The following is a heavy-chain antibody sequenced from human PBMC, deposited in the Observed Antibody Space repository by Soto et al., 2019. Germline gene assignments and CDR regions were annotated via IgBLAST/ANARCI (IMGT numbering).Heavy chain of an antibody. D-gene: IGHD5-12*01. CDR2: VYYTGDT. CDR3: VRQGIDYLQGLLDV. CDR1: SGPSRSHN. Sequence: QVQVQQSGPGLVKPSETLSLTCTVSSGPSRSHNWGWIRQPPGRGLEWIGYVYYTGDTSYNPCLKSRVTTSADPSTNHISLALRSVTAADTAVYYCVRQGIDYLQGLLDVWGQGTTVSVSS. J-gene: IGHJ6*02. V-gene: IGHV4-59*08.